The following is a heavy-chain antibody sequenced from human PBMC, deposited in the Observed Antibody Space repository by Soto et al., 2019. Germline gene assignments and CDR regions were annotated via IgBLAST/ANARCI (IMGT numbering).Heavy chain of an antibody. Sequence: VETHSLSCAASGVTLRGVWVHYGSSAAEERRVWVSRINIDGSSASYADSVKGRFTISRDNAKSTLSLPMNSLRVEDTAVCYCVRGSSCVGPTCFHEVFFGPWGQGTLVNVPS. CDR1: GVTLRGVW. D-gene: IGHD2-2*01. CDR2: INIDGSSA. J-gene: IGHJ5*02. CDR3: VRGSSCVGPTCFHEVFFGP. V-gene: IGHV3-74*01.